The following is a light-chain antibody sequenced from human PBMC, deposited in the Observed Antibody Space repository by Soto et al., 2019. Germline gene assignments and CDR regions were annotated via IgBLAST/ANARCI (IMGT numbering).Light chain of an antibody. CDR3: SSYRSSSTPFYV. CDR2: DVS. Sequence: QPASVSGSPGQSITISCTGTSSDVGGYNYVSWYQQHPGKAPKLMIYDVSNRPSGVSNRFSGSKSGNTASLTISGLQTEDEADYYCSSYRSSSTPFYVFGTGTKRTVL. J-gene: IGLJ1*01. V-gene: IGLV2-14*01. CDR1: SSDVGGYNY.